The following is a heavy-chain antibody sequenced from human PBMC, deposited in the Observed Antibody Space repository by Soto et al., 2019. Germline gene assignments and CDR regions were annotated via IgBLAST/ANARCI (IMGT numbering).Heavy chain of an antibody. CDR1: GYTFTNYG. Sequence: QVQVVQSGDEVKKPGASVKVSCKASGYTFTNYGLSWVLQAPGQGLEWMGWISGYNGNTKYAEKFQGRVTMTTDTSTSTAHMELRSLRSDDTAVYYCAREGQAPYYYYGMDVWGQGTAVTVSS. CDR2: ISGYNGNT. CDR3: AREGQAPYYYYGMDV. V-gene: IGHV1-18*01. J-gene: IGHJ6*02.